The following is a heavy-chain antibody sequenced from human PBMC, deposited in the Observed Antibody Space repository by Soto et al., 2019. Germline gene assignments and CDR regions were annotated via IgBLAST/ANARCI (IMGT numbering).Heavy chain of an antibody. Sequence: QVQLQESGPGLVKPSETLSLTCTVSGDSISRYYWSWIRLSPGKGLEWIGYIYYSGETNYNPSVKGRVTISVARTKTQFSLKLSSVTAADTAVYYCARDQGGEFLKGSGMDVWGQGTTVTVSS. D-gene: IGHD3-10*01. CDR2: IYYSGET. CDR3: ARDQGGEFLKGSGMDV. CDR1: GDSISRYY. V-gene: IGHV4-59*01. J-gene: IGHJ6*02.